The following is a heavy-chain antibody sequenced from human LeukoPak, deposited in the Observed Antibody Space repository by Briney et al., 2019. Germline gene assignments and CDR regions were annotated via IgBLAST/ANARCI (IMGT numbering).Heavy chain of an antibody. CDR1: GYAFPHYG. J-gene: IGHJ4*02. D-gene: IGHD6-13*01. Sequence: ASVKVSCKASGYAFPHYGVQWVRPAPGQTLEWMGWINAGNGDDTKYSQKFQARLTMTTDTSATTVYMELNSLRSEDTAVYYCARSGSNWSCDSWGQGTPVTVSS. CDR2: INAGNGDDT. V-gene: IGHV1-3*01. CDR3: ARSGSNWSCDS.